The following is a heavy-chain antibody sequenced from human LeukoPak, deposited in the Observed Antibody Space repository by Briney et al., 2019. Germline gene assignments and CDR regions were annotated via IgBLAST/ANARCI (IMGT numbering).Heavy chain of an antibody. Sequence: TDYADSVKGRFTISRDNSKNTLYLQMNSLRAEDTAVFYCAREPNQYCSSASCYGLRGGFDPWGQGTLVTVSS. CDR3: AREPNQYCSSASCYGLRGGFDP. CDR2: T. D-gene: IGHD2-2*01. J-gene: IGHJ5*02. V-gene: IGHV3-30*01.